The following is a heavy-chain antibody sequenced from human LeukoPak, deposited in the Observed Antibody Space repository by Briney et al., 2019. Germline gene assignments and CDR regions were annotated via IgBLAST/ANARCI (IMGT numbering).Heavy chain of an antibody. CDR1: GASISSYY. CDR2: IFYTGST. J-gene: IGHJ3*02. D-gene: IGHD2-21*01. V-gene: IGHV4-59*01. Sequence: SETLSLTCTVSGASISSYYWSWIRQPPGKGLEWIGYIFYTGSTNYNPSLKSRVTISVDTSKNQFSLKLSSVTAADTAVYYCARDREIPPDAFDIWGQGTMVTVSS. CDR3: ARDREIPPDAFDI.